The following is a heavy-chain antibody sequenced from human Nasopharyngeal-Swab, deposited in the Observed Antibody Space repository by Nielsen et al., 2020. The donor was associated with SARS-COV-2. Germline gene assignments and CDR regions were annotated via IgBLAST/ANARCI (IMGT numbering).Heavy chain of an antibody. CDR3: ARTFYSWYVDV. J-gene: IGHJ5*02. CDR1: GDTNRKDKYY. Sequence: SETLSLTWSVAGDTNRKDKYYWGWVRQAPGQGLEWIGTVYYSGTAYHNPSLKSRVAISVDASKSQLSLSRSSVTATDTAVYYCARTFYSWYVDVWGPGTQVTVSS. CDR2: VYYSGTA. V-gene: IGHV4-39*01. D-gene: IGHD6-13*01.